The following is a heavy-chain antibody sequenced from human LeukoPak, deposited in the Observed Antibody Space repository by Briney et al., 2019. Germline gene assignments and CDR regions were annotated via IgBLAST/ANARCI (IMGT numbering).Heavy chain of an antibody. CDR2: IIPMFGTP. D-gene: IGHD2-15*01. Sequence: RWASVKVSCKASGVIFSSYAITWVRQAPGQGLEWMGGIIPMFGTPNYAQKFQGRVTITADESTNTAYMELSRLTSEDTAVYYCARMSGYCSGDSCYGNNWFDPWGQGTLVTVSS. J-gene: IGHJ5*02. CDR3: ARMSGYCSGDSCYGNNWFDP. V-gene: IGHV1-69*13. CDR1: GVIFSSYA.